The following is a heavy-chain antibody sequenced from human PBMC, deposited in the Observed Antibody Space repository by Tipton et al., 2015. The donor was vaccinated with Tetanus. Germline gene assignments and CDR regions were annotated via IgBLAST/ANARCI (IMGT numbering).Heavy chain of an antibody. CDR1: GFPFSSYA. CDR2: VRSSGYST. CDR3: AKGYYDFWSGYPPRGLDP. J-gene: IGHJ5*02. V-gene: IGHV3-23*01. D-gene: IGHD3-3*01. Sequence: SLRLSCAASGFPFSSYAMNWVRQAPGKGLEWVSTVRSSGYSTYYADSVKGRFTISRDNSNNTLYLQMNSLRAEDSAVYYCAKGYYDFWSGYPPRGLDPWGQGTLVTVSS.